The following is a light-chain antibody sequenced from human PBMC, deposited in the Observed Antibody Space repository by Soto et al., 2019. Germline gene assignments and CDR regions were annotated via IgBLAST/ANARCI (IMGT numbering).Light chain of an antibody. J-gene: IGLJ1*01. V-gene: IGLV1-40*01. Sequence: HSVLTKQPSVSGAPAQRVSLSCTWSSTNIGAGYGVHGYHQRPGPAPTPLSVGNTIRHSCCPDLSTASPSATPAPLANAGLQAEDEGDYYCQSYDSTLSARYVFGTGTKVTVL. CDR3: QSYDSTLSARYV. CDR1: STNIGAGYG. CDR2: GNT.